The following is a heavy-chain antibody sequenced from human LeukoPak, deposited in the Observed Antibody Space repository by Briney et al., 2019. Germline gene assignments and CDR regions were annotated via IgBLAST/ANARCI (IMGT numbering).Heavy chain of an antibody. CDR1: GYTFTTIV. D-gene: IGHD3-10*01. Sequence: GASVKVSCKASGYTFTTIVTAGGGKPPGKGLGWRGGTTANNGNTTNAQKLQGRVTMTTDTSTSTAYMELRSLRSDDTAVYYCARDLSGWLLWFGELPSASYYYGMDVWGQGTTVTVSS. J-gene: IGHJ6*02. CDR3: ARDLSGWLLWFGELPSASYYYGMDV. V-gene: IGHV1-18*01. CDR2: TTANNGNT.